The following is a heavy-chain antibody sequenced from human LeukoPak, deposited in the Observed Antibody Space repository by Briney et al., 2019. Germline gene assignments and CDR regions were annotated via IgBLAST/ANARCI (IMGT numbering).Heavy chain of an antibody. CDR2: IYPGDSDT. D-gene: IGHD3-3*01. CDR1: GYSFTSCW. CDR3: ARTYDFWSGYDPYYFDH. V-gene: IGHV5-51*01. J-gene: IGHJ4*02. Sequence: GESLKISCKGSGYSFTSCWIGWVRQMPGKGLEWMGIIYPGDSDTRYSPSFQGQVTISADKSISTAYLQWSSLKASDTAMYYCARTYDFWSGYDPYYFDHWGQGTLVTVSS.